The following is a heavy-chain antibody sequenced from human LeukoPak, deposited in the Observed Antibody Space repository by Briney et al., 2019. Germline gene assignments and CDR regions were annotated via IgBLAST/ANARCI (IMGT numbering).Heavy chain of an antibody. CDR2: INPNSGGT. V-gene: IGHV1-2*02. CDR3: AEGWGDSGYDLFVLLAAEIDY. Sequence: ASVKVSCKASGYTFTGYYMHWVRQAPGQGLEWMGWINPNSGGTNYARKFQGRVTMTRDTSISTAYMEMSRLRSDDTAVYYCAEGWGDSGYDLFVLLAAEIDYWGQGTLVTVSS. D-gene: IGHD5-12*01. J-gene: IGHJ4*02. CDR1: GYTFTGYY.